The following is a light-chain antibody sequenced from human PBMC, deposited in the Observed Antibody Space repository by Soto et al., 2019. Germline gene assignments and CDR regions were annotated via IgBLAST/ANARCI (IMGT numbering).Light chain of an antibody. CDR2: KAS. Sequence: EIKVTQSPSTLSGSVGDRVTITCRASQTISSWLAWYQQKPGKAPKLLIYKASTLKSGVPSRFSGSGSGTEFALTISSLQPDDFATYYCQQYNTYSWTFGPGTKVAIK. CDR1: QTISSW. V-gene: IGKV1-5*03. J-gene: IGKJ1*01. CDR3: QQYNTYSWT.